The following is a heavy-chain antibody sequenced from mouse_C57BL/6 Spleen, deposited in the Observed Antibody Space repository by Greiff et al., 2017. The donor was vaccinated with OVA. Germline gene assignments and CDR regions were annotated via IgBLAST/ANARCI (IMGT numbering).Heavy chain of an antibody. V-gene: IGHV1-42*01. J-gene: IGHJ4*01. D-gene: IGHD6-2*01. CDR2: INPSTGGT. Sequence: EVKLQESGPELVKPGASVKISCKASGYSFTGYYMNWVKQSPEKSLEWIGEINPSTGGTTYNQKFKDKATLTVDKSSSTAYMQLKSLTSEDSAVYYCARRKSSRGAMDDWGQGTSVTVSS. CDR1: GYSFTGYY. CDR3: ARRKSSRGAMDD.